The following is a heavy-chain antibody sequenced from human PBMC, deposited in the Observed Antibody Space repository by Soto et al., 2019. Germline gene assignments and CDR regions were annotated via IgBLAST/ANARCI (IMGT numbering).Heavy chain of an antibody. CDR2: IYYSGST. D-gene: IGHD3-22*01. Sequence: SEPLSLTCTVSGGTINSGDYYWSWIRQPPGNCLEWIGYIYYSGSTYHNPSLKSRINISVDTSKNQFSLKLSSVTAADTAVYYCATVPTYYYDRSGYANAFDMWGQGKMVTVSS. CDR1: GGTINSGDYY. V-gene: IGHV4-30-4*01. CDR3: ATVPTYYYDRSGYANAFDM. J-gene: IGHJ3*02.